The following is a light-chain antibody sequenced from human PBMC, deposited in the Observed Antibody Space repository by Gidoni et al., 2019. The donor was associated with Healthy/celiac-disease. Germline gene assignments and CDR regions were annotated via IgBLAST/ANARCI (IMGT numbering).Light chain of an antibody. J-gene: IGKJ1*01. V-gene: IGKV1-5*03. CDR2: KAS. CDR3: QQYNSYWT. CDR1: QSISSW. Sequence: DIQMTQSPSTLSASVGDRVTITCRASQSISSWWAWYQQKPGKAPKLLIYKASSLESGVPSRCSGSGSGTEFTLTISSLQPDDFATYYCQQYNSYWTFGQGTKVEIK.